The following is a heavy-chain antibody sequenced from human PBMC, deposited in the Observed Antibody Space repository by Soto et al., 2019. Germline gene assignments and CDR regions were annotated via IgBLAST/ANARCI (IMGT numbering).Heavy chain of an antibody. V-gene: IGHV3-43*01. CDR1: GFKFDDYM. D-gene: IGHD2-15*01. CDR2: ISWDGGSI. J-gene: IGHJ5*01. CDR3: AKEGNGGSSLDS. Sequence: GGALRLSCEASGFKFDDYMMHWVRQAPGKGLEWISLISWDGGSIDYADSIKGRFTVSRDNSKTSLYLHMHSLTSDDTAFYFCAKEGNGGSSLDSWGQGTLVTVSS.